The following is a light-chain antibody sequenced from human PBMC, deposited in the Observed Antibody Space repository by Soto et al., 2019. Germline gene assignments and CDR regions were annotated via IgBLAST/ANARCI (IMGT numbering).Light chain of an antibody. J-gene: IGKJ2*01. CDR2: WAS. CDR1: QSVLYSPNNKNY. V-gene: IGKV4-1*01. Sequence: DIVMTQSPDSLAVSLGERATINCKSSQSVLYSPNNKNYLAWYQQKPGQPPKLLIYWASTRESGVPDRFSGSGSGTDFTLTISSLQAEDVAVYYCQQCYNTPYTFGQGTKVEIK. CDR3: QQCYNTPYT.